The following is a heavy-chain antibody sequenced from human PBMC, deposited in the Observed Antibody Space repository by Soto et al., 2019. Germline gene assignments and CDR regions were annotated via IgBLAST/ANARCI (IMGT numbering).Heavy chain of an antibody. CDR2: TYFYDGTT. Sequence: SETLSLTCTVSGDSLGGYYWSWIRQTPGKGLEWIGYTYFYDGTTKYNPSLKSRLSLSVDKSKRQFSLRLSSVTAADMAVYYCARHLWSSGYYLVFDSWGQGTLVTVSS. J-gene: IGHJ4*02. D-gene: IGHD6-19*01. CDR3: ARHLWSSGYYLVFDS. V-gene: IGHV4-59*08. CDR1: GDSLGGYY.